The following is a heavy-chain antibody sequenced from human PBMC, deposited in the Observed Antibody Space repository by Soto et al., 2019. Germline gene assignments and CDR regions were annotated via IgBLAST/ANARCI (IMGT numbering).Heavy chain of an antibody. J-gene: IGHJ5*01. CDR3: ARGRYCLTGRCFPNWFDS. CDR1: GDSISNLDYF. V-gene: IGHV4-30-4*01. D-gene: IGHD7-27*01. CDR2: IYKSATT. Sequence: SETLSLACSVSGDSISNLDYFWAWIRQPPGQALEYIGYIYKSATTYYNPSFESRVAISVDTSKSQFSLNVTSVTAADTAVYFCARGRYCLTGRCFPNWFDSWGQGALVTVSS.